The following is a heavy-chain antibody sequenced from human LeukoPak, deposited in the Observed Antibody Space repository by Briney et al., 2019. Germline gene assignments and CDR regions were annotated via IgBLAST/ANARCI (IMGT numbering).Heavy chain of an antibody. D-gene: IGHD6-13*01. Sequence: GGSLRLSCAASGFTFSSYAMHWVRQAPGKGLEYVSAISNNGGSTYYANSVKGRFTISRDNSKNTLYLQMGSLRAEDMAVYYCARGHSAAVVDYWGQGTLVTVSS. J-gene: IGHJ4*02. CDR1: GFTFSSYA. V-gene: IGHV3-64*01. CDR2: ISNNGGST. CDR3: ARGHSAAVVDY.